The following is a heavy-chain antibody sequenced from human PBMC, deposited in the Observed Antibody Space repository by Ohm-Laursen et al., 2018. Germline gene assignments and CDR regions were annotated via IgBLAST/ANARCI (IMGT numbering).Heavy chain of an antibody. V-gene: IGHV3-48*03. CDR1: AFTLSSSE. Sequence: SLRLSCTASAFTLSSSEMNWVRQAPGKGLEWISGITHGSDTIYYADSVKGRFTISRDNAKNSLYLQMNSLRAEDTAVYHCAREGDIVVVPAAIGYWGQGTLVTVSS. CDR3: AREGDIVVVPAAIGY. D-gene: IGHD2-2*02. J-gene: IGHJ4*02. CDR2: ITHGSDTI.